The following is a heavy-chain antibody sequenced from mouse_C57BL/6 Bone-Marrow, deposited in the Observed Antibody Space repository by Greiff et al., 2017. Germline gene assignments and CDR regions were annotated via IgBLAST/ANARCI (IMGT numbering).Heavy chain of an antibody. CDR3: ARRDYYGSSLWFAY. CDR1: GYTFTSYW. CDR2: IDPSDSYT. V-gene: IGHV1-69*01. J-gene: IGHJ3*01. Sequence: VQLVESGAELVMPGASVKLSCKASGYTFTSYWMHWVKQRPGQGLEWIGEIDPSDSYTNYNQKFKGKSTLTVDKSSSTAYMQLSSLTSEDSAVYYCARRDYYGSSLWFAYWGQGTLVTVSA. D-gene: IGHD1-1*01.